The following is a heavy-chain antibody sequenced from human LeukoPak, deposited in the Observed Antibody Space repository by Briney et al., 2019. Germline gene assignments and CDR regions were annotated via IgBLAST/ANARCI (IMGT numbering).Heavy chain of an antibody. Sequence: SVKVSCKASGYTFTSYAMNWVRQAPGQGLEWMGWINTNTGNPTYAQGFTGRFVFSLDTSVSTAYLQISSLKAEDTAVYYCARDLEVPAAHYYYYGMDVWGQGTTVTVSS. J-gene: IGHJ6*02. CDR1: GYTFTSYA. CDR2: INTNTGNP. V-gene: IGHV7-4-1*02. D-gene: IGHD2-2*01. CDR3: ARDLEVPAAHYYYYGMDV.